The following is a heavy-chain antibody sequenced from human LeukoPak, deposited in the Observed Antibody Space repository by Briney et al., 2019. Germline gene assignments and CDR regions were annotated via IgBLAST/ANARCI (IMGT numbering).Heavy chain of an antibody. CDR2: IFTSGAT. CDR3: ARVHWNYDGLAWFDP. Sequence: SETLSLTCTVSGGSIDSYSWSWIRQPAGKGLEWIGRIFTSGATFYNPYLKTRVTMSIATSKNQFSLKLSSVTAADTAVYYCARVHWNYDGLAWFDPWGQGTLVTVSS. V-gene: IGHV4-4*07. D-gene: IGHD1-7*01. J-gene: IGHJ5*02. CDR1: GGSIDSYS.